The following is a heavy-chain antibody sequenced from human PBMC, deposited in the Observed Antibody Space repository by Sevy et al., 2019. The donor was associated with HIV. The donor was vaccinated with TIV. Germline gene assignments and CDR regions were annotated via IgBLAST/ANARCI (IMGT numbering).Heavy chain of an antibody. Sequence: ASVKVSCKASGGTFSSYAISWVRQAPGQGLEWMGGIIPIFGTANYAQKFQGRVTITADKSTSTAYMELSSLRSEDTAVYYCAGDRCSGGSCYSRSTRANWFDPWGQGTLVTVSS. D-gene: IGHD2-15*01. CDR3: AGDRCSGGSCYSRSTRANWFDP. V-gene: IGHV1-69*06. CDR1: GGTFSSYA. J-gene: IGHJ5*02. CDR2: IIPIFGTA.